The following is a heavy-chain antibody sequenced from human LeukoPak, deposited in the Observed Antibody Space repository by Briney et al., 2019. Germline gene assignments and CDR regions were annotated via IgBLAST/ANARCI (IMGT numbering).Heavy chain of an antibody. CDR3: ARDHNYAFDN. D-gene: IGHD1-1*01. CDR2: IWYDGSNK. Sequence: GGSLRLSCAASGFTFSSYGMHWVRQAPGKGLEWVAVIWYDGSNKYYADSVKGRFTISADKAKNSLYLQMNSLRVEDTAVYYCARDHNYAFDNWGQGTLVSVAS. J-gene: IGHJ4*02. CDR1: GFTFSSYG. V-gene: IGHV3-33*01.